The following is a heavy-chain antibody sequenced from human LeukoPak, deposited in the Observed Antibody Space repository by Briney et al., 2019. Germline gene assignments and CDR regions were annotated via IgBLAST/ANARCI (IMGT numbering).Heavy chain of an antibody. V-gene: IGHV3-23*01. CDR3: AKDRHYGSGNPDY. Sequence: GSLSLSCAASGFPFSSYAMSWVRQAPGKGLEWVSVITNSGDNTYYADSVKGRFTISRDNSKNTLYLQMNSLRAEDTAVYYCAKDRHYGSGNPDYWGQGTLVTVPS. D-gene: IGHD3-10*01. J-gene: IGHJ4*02. CDR1: GFPFSSYA. CDR2: ITNSGDNT.